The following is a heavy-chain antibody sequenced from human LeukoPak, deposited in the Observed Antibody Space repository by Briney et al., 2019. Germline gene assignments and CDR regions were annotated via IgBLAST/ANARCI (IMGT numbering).Heavy chain of an antibody. CDR3: VKGRDGYNYMDV. CDR1: GASINTYY. CDR2: IYYTGST. D-gene: IGHD5-24*01. V-gene: IGHV4-59*01. Sequence: SETLSLTCSVSGASINTYYWSWIRQPPGKGLEWIGYIYYTGSTNNNPSLRGRVTISIDTSKNQFSLKLRSVSAADTAVYYCVKGRDGYNYMDVWGKGTTVTVSS. J-gene: IGHJ6*03.